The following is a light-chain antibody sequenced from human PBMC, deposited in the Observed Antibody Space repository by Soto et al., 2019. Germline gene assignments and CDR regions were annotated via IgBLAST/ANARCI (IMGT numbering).Light chain of an antibody. V-gene: IGKV1-5*01. CDR2: DAS. J-gene: IGKJ1*01. CDR3: QQYNRYAVT. CDR1: QSISNW. Sequence: DIHMTQSPSTLPASVGDRVTITCRASQSISNWLAWYQQKPGKAPNLLIYDASTLQSGVPSRFSASGSGTEFALTISGLQPDDFAVYYCQQYNRYAVTFGQGTKVDIK.